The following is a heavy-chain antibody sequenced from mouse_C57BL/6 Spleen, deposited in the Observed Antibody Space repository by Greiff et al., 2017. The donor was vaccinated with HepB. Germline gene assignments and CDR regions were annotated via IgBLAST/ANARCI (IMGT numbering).Heavy chain of an antibody. Sequence: QVHVKQSGAELVKPGASVKISCKASGYTFTDYYINWVKQRPGQGLEWIGKIGPGSGSTYYNEKFKGKSTLTEDKSSIKAYMQLSSLTSEDSAVYFCASYDGYCDYWGQGTTLTVSS. D-gene: IGHD2-3*01. J-gene: IGHJ2*01. CDR2: IGPGSGST. CDR1: GYTFTDYY. V-gene: IGHV1-77*01. CDR3: ASYDGYCDY.